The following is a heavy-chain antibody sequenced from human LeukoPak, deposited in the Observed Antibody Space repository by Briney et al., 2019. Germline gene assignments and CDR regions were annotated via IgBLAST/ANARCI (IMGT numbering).Heavy chain of an antibody. CDR2: IYTSGST. Sequence: SETLSLTCTVSGGSIINYYWTWIRQPAGKGLEWIGRIYTSGSTNYNPSLESRVTMSVDTSENQFSLRLNSVTAADTAVYYCARVRSSNFFDAFDIWGQGTMVTLSS. V-gene: IGHV4-4*07. J-gene: IGHJ3*02. CDR3: ARVRSSNFFDAFDI. D-gene: IGHD3-10*01. CDR1: GGSIINYY.